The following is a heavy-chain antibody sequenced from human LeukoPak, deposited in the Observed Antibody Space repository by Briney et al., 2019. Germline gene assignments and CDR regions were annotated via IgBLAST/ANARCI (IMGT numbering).Heavy chain of an antibody. CDR1: GYTFTSYG. J-gene: IGHJ4*02. CDR3: ASITMVRGAIVQAFDY. D-gene: IGHD3-10*01. Sequence: ASVKVSCKASGYTFTSYGISWVRQAPGLGLEWMGWISAYNGNTNYAQKLQGRVTMTTDTSTSTAYMELRSLGSDDTAVYYCASITMVRGAIVQAFDYWGQGTLVTVSS. CDR2: ISAYNGNT. V-gene: IGHV1-18*01.